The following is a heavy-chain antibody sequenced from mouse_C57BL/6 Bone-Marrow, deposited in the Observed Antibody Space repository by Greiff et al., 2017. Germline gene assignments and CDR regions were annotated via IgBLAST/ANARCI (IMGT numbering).Heavy chain of an antibody. Sequence: QVQLQQSGAELVRPGASVTLSCKASGYTFTDYEMHWVKQTPVHGLEWIGAIDPETGGTAYNQKFKGKAILTADKSSSTACMELRSLTSEDAAVYYCTRWVYGNYGGYWGQGTTLTVSS. D-gene: IGHD2-1*01. CDR3: TRWVYGNYGGY. CDR2: IDPETGGT. CDR1: GYTFTDYE. V-gene: IGHV1-15*01. J-gene: IGHJ2*01.